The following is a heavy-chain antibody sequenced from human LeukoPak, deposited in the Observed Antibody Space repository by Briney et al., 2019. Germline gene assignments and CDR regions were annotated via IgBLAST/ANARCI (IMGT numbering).Heavy chain of an antibody. V-gene: IGHV3-7*01. D-gene: IGHD6-13*01. CDR2: IKQDGSEK. CDR3: ARVQDSSSWYSAFDI. Sequence: GGSLRLSCAASGFTFSSYWMSWVRQAPGKGLEWVANIKQDGSEKYYVDSVKGRFTISRDNAKNSLYLQMNSLRAEDTAVYYCARVQDSSSWYSAFDIWGQGTMVTVSS. J-gene: IGHJ3*02. CDR1: GFTFSSYW.